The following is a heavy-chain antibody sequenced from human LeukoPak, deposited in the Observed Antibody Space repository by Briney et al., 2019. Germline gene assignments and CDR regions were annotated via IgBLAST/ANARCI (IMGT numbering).Heavy chain of an antibody. V-gene: IGHV3-7*01. J-gene: IGHJ4*02. D-gene: IGHD6-6*01. CDR2: IKQDGSEK. Sequence: GGSLRLSCAASGFTYSNYWLTWVRQAPGQGLEWVANIKQDGSEKHYVDSVKGRFTISRDNAKNSLYLQMNSLRAEDTAVYYCARHLEYSSSSDYWGQGTLVTVSS. CDR3: ARHLEYSSSSDY. CDR1: GFTYSNYW.